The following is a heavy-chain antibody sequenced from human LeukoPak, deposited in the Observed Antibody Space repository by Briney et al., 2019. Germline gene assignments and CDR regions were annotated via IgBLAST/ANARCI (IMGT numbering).Heavy chain of an antibody. CDR3: ARSYFDVLTNYYMWLAP. Sequence: ASVKVSCKAPGYTFTDYYIHWVRQAPGQGLEWMGWINLNNDETFYAQNFQDRVTMTGDTSISTAYLELSSLRSDDTAVFYCARSYFDVLTNYYMWLAPWGQGTLVTVSS. CDR2: INLNNDET. CDR1: GYTFTDYY. D-gene: IGHD3-9*01. V-gene: IGHV1-2*02. J-gene: IGHJ5*02.